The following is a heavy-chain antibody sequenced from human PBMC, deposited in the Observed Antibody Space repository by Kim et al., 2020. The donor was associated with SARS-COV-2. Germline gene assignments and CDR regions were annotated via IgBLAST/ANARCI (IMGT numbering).Heavy chain of an antibody. Sequence: ASVKVSCKASGYTFTSYDINWVRQATGQGLEWMGWMNPNSGNTGYAQKFQGRVTMTRNTSISTAYMELSSLRSEDTAVYYCARGVNYDILTGYYTEPDYWGQGTLVTVSS. CDR3: ARGVNYDILTGYYTEPDY. CDR1: GYTFTSYD. J-gene: IGHJ4*02. D-gene: IGHD3-9*01. CDR2: MNPNSGNT. V-gene: IGHV1-8*01.